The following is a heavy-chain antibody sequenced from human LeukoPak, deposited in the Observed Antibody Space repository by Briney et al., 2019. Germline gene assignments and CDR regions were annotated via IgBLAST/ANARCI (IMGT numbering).Heavy chain of an antibody. V-gene: IGHV4-34*01. J-gene: IGHJ4*02. D-gene: IGHD6-13*01. Sequence: SETLSLTCAVYGGSFSGYYWSWIRQPPGKGLEWIGEINHSGSTNYNPSLKSRVTISVDTSKNQFSLKLSSVTAADTAVYYCARGRLSHSSCWYRYWGQGTLVTVSS. CDR3: ARGRLSHSSCWYRY. CDR1: GGSFSGYY. CDR2: INHSGST.